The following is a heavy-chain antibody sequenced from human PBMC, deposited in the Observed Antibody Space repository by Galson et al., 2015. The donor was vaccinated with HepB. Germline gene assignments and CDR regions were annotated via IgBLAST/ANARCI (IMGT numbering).Heavy chain of an antibody. CDR2: IIPIFGTA. V-gene: IGHV1-69*13. D-gene: IGHD5-24*01. J-gene: IGHJ5*02. Sequence: SVKVSCKASGGTLSSYAISWVRQAPGQGLEWMGGIIPIFGTANYAQKFQGRVTITADESTSTAYMELSSLRSEDTAVYYCASSRGDGYNFGWFDPWGQGTLVTVSS. CDR1: GGTLSSYA. CDR3: ASSRGDGYNFGWFDP.